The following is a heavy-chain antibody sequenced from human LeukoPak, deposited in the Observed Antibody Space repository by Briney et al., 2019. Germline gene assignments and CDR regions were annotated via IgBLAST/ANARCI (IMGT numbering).Heavy chain of an antibody. CDR3: ARDWALSGSYQNNYYYYGMDV. J-gene: IGHJ6*02. D-gene: IGHD1-26*01. Sequence: GGSLRLSCAASGFTFSSYGMHWVRQAPGKGPEWVAVIWYDGSNKYYADSVKGRFTIPRDNSKNTLYLQMNSLRAEDTAVYYCARDWALSGSYQNNYYYYGMDVWGQGTTVTVSS. CDR1: GFTFSSYG. V-gene: IGHV3-33*08. CDR2: IWYDGSNK.